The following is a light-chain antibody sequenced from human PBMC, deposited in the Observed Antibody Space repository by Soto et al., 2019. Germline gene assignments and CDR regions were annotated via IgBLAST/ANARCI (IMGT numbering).Light chain of an antibody. V-gene: IGLV6-57*02. CDR1: SGGIASNN. CDR2: EDN. CDR3: QSCDSSHVI. Sequence: NFMLTQPHSVSESPGKTVTISCTGSSGGIASNNVQWYQHRPGSAPTTVFYEDNHRPAGVPDRCSGSIDSASNSAPLTISVLATEDEDDYCCQSCDSSHVIFGGGTKLTVL. J-gene: IGLJ2*01.